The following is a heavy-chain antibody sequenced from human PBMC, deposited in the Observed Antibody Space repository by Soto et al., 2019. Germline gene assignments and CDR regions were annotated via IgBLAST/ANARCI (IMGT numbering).Heavy chain of an antibody. CDR2: IIPIFGTV. CDR1: GGTFSSYA. CDR3: ARGNQRWLQLWSFDL. Sequence: QVQLVQSGAAVKKPGSSVKVSCKASGGTFSSYAISWVRQAPGQGLEWMGGIIPIFGTVNYAQKFQGRVTITADESTSTADRELSSLRSEDTAVYYCARGNQRWLQLWSFDLWGRGTLVTVSS. J-gene: IGHJ2*01. V-gene: IGHV1-69*12. D-gene: IGHD5-12*01.